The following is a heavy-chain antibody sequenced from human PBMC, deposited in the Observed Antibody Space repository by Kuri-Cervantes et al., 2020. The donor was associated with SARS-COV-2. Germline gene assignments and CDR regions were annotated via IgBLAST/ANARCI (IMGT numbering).Heavy chain of an antibody. V-gene: IGHV3-48*01. CDR2: ISSSSSTI. CDR1: GFTFSSYS. CDR3: ATSPYDFWGGYGFDP. D-gene: IGHD3-3*01. J-gene: IGHJ5*02. Sequence: GESLKISCAASGFTFSSYSMNWVRQAPGKGLEWVSYISSSSSTIYYADSVKGRFTIPRDNAKNSLYLQMNSLRAEDTAVYYCATSPYDFWGGYGFDPWGQGTLVTVSS.